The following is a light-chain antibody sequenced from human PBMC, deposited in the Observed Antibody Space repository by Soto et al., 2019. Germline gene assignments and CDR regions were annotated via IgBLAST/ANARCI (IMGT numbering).Light chain of an antibody. J-gene: IGLJ1*01. CDR1: RSDVGGYNY. Sequence: QSALTQPAFVSGSRGQSITISCTGTRSDVGGYNYVSWYQQHPGKAPKLMIYDVSNRPSGVSNRFSGSKSGNTASLTISGLQAEDEADYYCSSYTSSSTPYVFGTGTKVTVL. V-gene: IGLV2-14*01. CDR2: DVS. CDR3: SSYTSSSTPYV.